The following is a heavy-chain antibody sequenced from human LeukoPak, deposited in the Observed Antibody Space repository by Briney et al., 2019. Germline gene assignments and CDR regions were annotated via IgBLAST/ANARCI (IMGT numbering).Heavy chain of an antibody. J-gene: IGHJ4*02. CDR3: ARDMALARPDYFDY. V-gene: IGHV3-9*01. Sequence: GGSLRLSCAASGFTFDDYAMHWVRQAPGKGLEWVSGISWNSGSIGYADSVEGRFTISRDNAKNSLYLQMNSLRAEDTAVYYCARDMALARPDYFDYWGQGTLVTVSS. CDR1: GFTFDDYA. D-gene: IGHD6-6*01. CDR2: ISWNSGSI.